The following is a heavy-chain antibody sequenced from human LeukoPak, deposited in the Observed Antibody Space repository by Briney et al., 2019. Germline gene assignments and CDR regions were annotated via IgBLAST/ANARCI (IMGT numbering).Heavy chain of an antibody. Sequence: ASVKVSCKASGYTFTGYYIFWVRQAPGQGLKWMGRINPNSGGTQYAQEFQGRLTMTRDTSISTAYMELSRLRSDDTAVYYCARGYCSGGGCYSVENWFDPWGQGTLVTVSS. CDR1: GYTFTGYY. CDR2: INPNSGGT. V-gene: IGHV1-2*06. CDR3: ARGYCSGGGCYSVENWFDP. D-gene: IGHD2-15*01. J-gene: IGHJ5*02.